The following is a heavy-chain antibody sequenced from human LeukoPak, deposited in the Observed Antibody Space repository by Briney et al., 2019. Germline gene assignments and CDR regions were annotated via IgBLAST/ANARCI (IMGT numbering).Heavy chain of an antibody. CDR3: ARGRPDGSGSYYKFDP. CDR1: GGSISSSSYY. CDR2: IYYSGRT. Sequence: SETLSLTCTVSGGSISSSSYYWGWIRQPPGKGLEWIGSIYYSGRTYYNPPLKSRVTISVDTSKKQFSLKLSSVTAADTAVYYCARGRPDGSGSYYKFDPWGQGTLVTVSS. V-gene: IGHV4-39*01. D-gene: IGHD3-10*01. J-gene: IGHJ5*02.